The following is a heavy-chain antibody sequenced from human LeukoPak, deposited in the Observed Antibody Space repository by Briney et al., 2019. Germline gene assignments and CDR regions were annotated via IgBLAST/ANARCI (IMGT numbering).Heavy chain of an antibody. CDR3: ARARLTDYVWGRRTFDI. Sequence: GGSLRLSCAASGLSFSSYEMKWVRQAPGKGLEWISYISASGKLIHYADSVKGRFTISRDNAKKSLYLQMNSLRAEDTAVYYCARARLTDYVWGRRTFDIWGQGTMVTISS. V-gene: IGHV3-48*03. J-gene: IGHJ3*02. CDR1: GLSFSSYE. D-gene: IGHD3-16*01. CDR2: ISASGKLI.